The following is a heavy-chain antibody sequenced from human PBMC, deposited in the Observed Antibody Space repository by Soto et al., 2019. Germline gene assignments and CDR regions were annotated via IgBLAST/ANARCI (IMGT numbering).Heavy chain of an antibody. D-gene: IGHD1-1*01. CDR3: ARLLKINWSDWFDS. V-gene: IGHV4-34*01. J-gene: IGHJ5*01. CDR2: INQSGNT. CDR1: DGPFSGYY. Sequence: SETLSLTCAVSDGPFSGYYWNWIRQPPGKGLEWIGEINQSGNTNYNPSLKSRVTISADPSRNQFSLKLSSVTAADTAVYYCARLLKINWSDWFDSWGQGNLVTVSS.